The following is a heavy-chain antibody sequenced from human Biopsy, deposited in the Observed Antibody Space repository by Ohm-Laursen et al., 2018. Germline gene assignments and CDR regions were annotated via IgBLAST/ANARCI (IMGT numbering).Heavy chain of an antibody. CDR1: GGDINNYY. CDR3: ARDRGYYSDRTVPGYFDL. V-gene: IGHV4-59*01. Sequence: GTLSLTCNVSGGDINNYYWSWIRQPAGKGLEWIGYVYYTGSTDYNPSLQSRVTISVDTSKNHFSLRLRSVTPADTAIYYCARDRGYYSDRTVPGYFDLWGRGTLVTVSS. J-gene: IGHJ2*01. D-gene: IGHD3-22*01. CDR2: VYYTGST.